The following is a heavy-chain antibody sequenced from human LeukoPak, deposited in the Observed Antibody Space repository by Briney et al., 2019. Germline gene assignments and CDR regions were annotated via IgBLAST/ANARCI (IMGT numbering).Heavy chain of an antibody. D-gene: IGHD6-19*01. J-gene: IGHJ4*02. CDR3: ASLGGSSGWYGDYYFDY. Sequence: PSETLSLTCTVSGGSISSYYWSWIRQPPGKGLEWIGYIYYSGSTNYNPSLKSRVTISVDKSKNQFSLKLSSVTAADTAVYYCASLGGSSGWYGDYYFDYWGQGTLVTVSS. V-gene: IGHV4-59*12. CDR1: GGSISSYY. CDR2: IYYSGST.